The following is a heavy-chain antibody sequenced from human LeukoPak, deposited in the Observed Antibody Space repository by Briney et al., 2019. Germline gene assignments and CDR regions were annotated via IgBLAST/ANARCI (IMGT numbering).Heavy chain of an antibody. D-gene: IGHD6-19*01. CDR2: ISYDGSNK. J-gene: IGHJ4*02. CDR1: GFTFSSYA. V-gene: IGHV3-30-3*01. CDR3: ARGGSSGWYDYFDY. Sequence: GGSLRLSCAASGFTFSSYAMHWVRQAPGKGLEWVAVISYDGSNKYYADSVEGRFTISRDNSKNTLYLQMNSLRAEDTAMYYCARGGSSGWYDYFDYWGQGTLVTVSS.